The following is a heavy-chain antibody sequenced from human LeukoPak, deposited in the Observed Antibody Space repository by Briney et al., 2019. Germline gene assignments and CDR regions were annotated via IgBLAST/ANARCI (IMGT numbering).Heavy chain of an antibody. CDR3: ARLYYDYLWGTYRPSHFDY. J-gene: IGHJ4*02. V-gene: IGHV5-51*01. CDR1: GYSFTTYW. Sequence: GESLQISCKGSGYSFTTYWIGWVRQMPGKGLEWMGIIYPGDSDTRYSPSFQGQVTISVDKSISTAYLQWSSLKASDTAMYYCARLYYDYLWGTYRPSHFDYWGQGILVTVSS. CDR2: IYPGDSDT. D-gene: IGHD3-16*02.